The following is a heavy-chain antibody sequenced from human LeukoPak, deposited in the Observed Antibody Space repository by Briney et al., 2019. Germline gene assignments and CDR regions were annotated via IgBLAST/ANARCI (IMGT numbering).Heavy chain of an antibody. CDR1: GFSLSNYW. D-gene: IGHD3-22*01. CDR2: IKQDGSEK. J-gene: IGHJ4*02. CDR3: ARDHLVVVIHPLDY. V-gene: IGHV3-7*01. Sequence: GGSLRLSCAASGFSLSNYWMNWVRQAPGKGLEWVANIKQDGSEKYYVDSVKGRFTISRDNAKNSLYLQMNSLRAEDTAVYYCARDHLVVVIHPLDYWGQGTLVTVSS.